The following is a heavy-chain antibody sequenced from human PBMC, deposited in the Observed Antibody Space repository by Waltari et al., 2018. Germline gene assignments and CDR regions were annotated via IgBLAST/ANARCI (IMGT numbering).Heavy chain of an antibody. Sequence: EVQLVESGGGLVKPGGSLRLSCAASGFTFSSYSMNWVRQAPGKGLEWVSSISSSSSYISYADSVKGRFTISRDNAKNSLYLQMNSLRAEDTAVYYCARESDCSGGSCYNEYWGQGTLVTVSS. D-gene: IGHD2-15*01. J-gene: IGHJ4*02. CDR2: ISSSSSYI. V-gene: IGHV3-21*01. CDR1: GFTFSSYS. CDR3: ARESDCSGGSCYNEY.